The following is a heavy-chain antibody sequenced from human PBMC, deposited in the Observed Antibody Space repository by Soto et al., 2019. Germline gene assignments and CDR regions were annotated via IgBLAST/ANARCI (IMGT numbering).Heavy chain of an antibody. V-gene: IGHV1-18*04. J-gene: IGHJ4*02. CDR1: GYPYTTYG. D-gene: IGHD3-3*01. CDR3: ASGIGDFWSGYPPS. CDR2: ISAYNGNT. Sequence: GASVKVSCKASGYPYTTYGINWVRQAPGQGLEWMGWISAYNGNTHYAQRLQGRVTMTTDTSTSTAYMELRSLRSDDTAVYFCASGIGDFWSGYPPSWGQGTLVTVSS.